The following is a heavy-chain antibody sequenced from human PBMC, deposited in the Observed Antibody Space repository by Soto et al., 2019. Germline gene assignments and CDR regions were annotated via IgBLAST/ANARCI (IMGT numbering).Heavy chain of an antibody. CDR3: ARRSSGWYFDY. Sequence: GGSLRLSCAASGFTVSSNYMSWVRQAPGKGLEWVSVISGSGDSTYYADSVKGRFTISRDNSKNTLYVQMNSLRAEDTAVYYCARRSSGWYFDYWGQGTLVTVSS. J-gene: IGHJ4*02. V-gene: IGHV3-23*01. CDR1: GFTVSSNY. CDR2: ISGSGDST. D-gene: IGHD6-19*01.